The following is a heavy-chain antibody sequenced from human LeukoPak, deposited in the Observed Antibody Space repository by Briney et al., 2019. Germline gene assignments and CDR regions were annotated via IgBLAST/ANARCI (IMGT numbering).Heavy chain of an antibody. CDR2: IKQDGSEK. CDR1: RFTFDDYI. D-gene: IGHD6-13*01. Sequence: GGSLRLSCAASRFTFDDYIMHWVRQAPGKGLEWVANIKQDGSEKYYVDSVKGRFTISRDNAKNSLYLQMNSLRAEDTAVYYCAKVISERAAGYYYYYYMDVWGKGTTVTISS. V-gene: IGHV3-7*01. CDR3: AKVISERAAGYYYYYYMDV. J-gene: IGHJ6*03.